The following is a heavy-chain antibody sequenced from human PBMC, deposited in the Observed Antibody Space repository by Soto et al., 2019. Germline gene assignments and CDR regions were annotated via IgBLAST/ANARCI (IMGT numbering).Heavy chain of an antibody. CDR3: ARDYCSGGSCYSAAFDI. J-gene: IGHJ3*02. Sequence: GGSLRLSCAASGFTFSSYSMNWVRQAPGKGLEWVSSISSSSSYIYYADSVKGRFTISRDNAKNSLYLQMNSLRAEDTAVYYCARDYCSGGSCYSAAFDIWGQGTIVTVSS. CDR2: ISSSSSYI. D-gene: IGHD2-15*01. CDR1: GFTFSSYS. V-gene: IGHV3-21*01.